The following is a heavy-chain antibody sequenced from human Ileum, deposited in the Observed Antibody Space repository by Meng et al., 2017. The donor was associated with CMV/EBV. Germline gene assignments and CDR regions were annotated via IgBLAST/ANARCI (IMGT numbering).Heavy chain of an antibody. CDR3: ARENWVYDY. Sequence: QKQLVQSGHELKKPGASVKVSCKASGNIFTGYYMHWVRQAPGQGLEWVGCINLNSGVIDFAQKFQGRITLTRDTSITTAYMELTRLIYDDTAVYYCARENWVYDYWGQGTLVTVFS. V-gene: IGHV1-2*02. CDR1: GNIFTGYY. J-gene: IGHJ4*02. D-gene: IGHD7-27*01. CDR2: INLNSGVI.